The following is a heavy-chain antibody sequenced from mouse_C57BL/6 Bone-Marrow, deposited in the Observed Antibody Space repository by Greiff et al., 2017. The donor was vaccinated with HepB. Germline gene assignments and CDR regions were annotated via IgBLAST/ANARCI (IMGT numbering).Heavy chain of an antibody. CDR2: ISDGGSYT. D-gene: IGHD2-4*01. CDR3: ARDHMITTRGRLDY. CDR1: GFTFSSYA. V-gene: IGHV5-4*01. J-gene: IGHJ2*01. Sequence: EVKLQESGGGLVKPGGSLKLSCAASGFTFSSYAMSWVRQTPEKRLEWVATISDGGSYTYYPANVKGRFTISRDNAKNNLYLQMSHLKSEDTAMYYCARDHMITTRGRLDYWGQGTTLTVSS.